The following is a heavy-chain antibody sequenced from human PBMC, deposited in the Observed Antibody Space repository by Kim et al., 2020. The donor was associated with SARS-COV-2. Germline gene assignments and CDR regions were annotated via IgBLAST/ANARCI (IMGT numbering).Heavy chain of an antibody. V-gene: IGHV1-8*01. CDR2: MNPNSGNT. J-gene: IGHJ3*02. CDR3: ARVRVEARLRFLEWLLSNAFDI. D-gene: IGHD3-3*01. Sequence: ASVKVSCKASGYTFTSYDINWVRQATGQGLEWMGWMNPNSGNTGYAQKFQGRVTMTRNTSISTAYMELSSLRSEDTAVYYCARVRVEARLRFLEWLLSNAFDIWGQGTMVTVSS. CDR1: GYTFTSYD.